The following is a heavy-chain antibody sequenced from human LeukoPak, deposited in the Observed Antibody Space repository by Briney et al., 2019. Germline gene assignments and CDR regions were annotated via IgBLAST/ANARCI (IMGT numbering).Heavy chain of an antibody. CDR1: VFPLRNHV. Sequence: GGALRLSCWAPVFPLRNHVMQWGPPAPARGGEWVSRIWCEGGSTYYADSVKGRFTISRDNSKNTLYLQMNSLRAEDTAVYYCAKLVTVVVPAAIPNCFDPWGQGTLVTVSS. D-gene: IGHD2-2*02. CDR3: AKLVTVVVPAAIPNCFDP. J-gene: IGHJ5*02. V-gene: IGHV3-23*01. CDR2: IWCEGGST.